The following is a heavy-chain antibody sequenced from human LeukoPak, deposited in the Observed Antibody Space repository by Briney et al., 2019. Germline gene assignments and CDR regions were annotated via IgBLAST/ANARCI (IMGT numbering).Heavy chain of an antibody. CDR2: IVVGSGNT. V-gene: IGHV1-58*02. CDR3: ARTLLARWYFDL. J-gene: IGHJ2*01. CDR1: GFTFTSSA. D-gene: IGHD1-26*01. Sequence: GTSVKVSCKASGFTFTSSAMQWVRQARGQRLEWIGWIVVGSGNTNYAQKFQERLTITRDMSTSTAYMELSSLRSEDTAVYYCARTLLARWYFDLWGRGTLVTVSS.